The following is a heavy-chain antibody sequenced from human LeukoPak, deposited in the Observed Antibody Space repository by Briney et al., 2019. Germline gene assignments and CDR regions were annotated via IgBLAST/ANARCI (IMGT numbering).Heavy chain of an antibody. V-gene: IGHV3-30-3*01. D-gene: IGHD2-15*01. Sequence: GRSLRLSCAASGFTFSSYAMHWVRQAPGKGLEWVAVISYDESNKYYADSVKGRFTISRDNSKNTLYLQMNSLRAEDTAVYYCARDRGCSDGSCSSPPGYWGQGTLVTVSS. J-gene: IGHJ4*02. CDR2: ISYDESNK. CDR1: GFTFSSYA. CDR3: ARDRGCSDGSCSSPPGY.